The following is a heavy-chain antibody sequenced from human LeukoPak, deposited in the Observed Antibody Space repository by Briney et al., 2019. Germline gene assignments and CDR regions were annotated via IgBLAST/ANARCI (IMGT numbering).Heavy chain of an antibody. V-gene: IGHV3-48*01. D-gene: IGHD1-7*01. CDR2: ISSSSSTI. CDR3: ARDHQLRRGDY. CDR1: GFTFSSYA. J-gene: IGHJ4*02. Sequence: PGGSLRLSCAASGFTFSSYAMSWVRQAPGKGLEWVSYISSSSSTIYYADSVKGRFTISRDNAKNSLYLQMNSLRAEDTAVYYCARDHQLRRGDYWGQGTLVTVSS.